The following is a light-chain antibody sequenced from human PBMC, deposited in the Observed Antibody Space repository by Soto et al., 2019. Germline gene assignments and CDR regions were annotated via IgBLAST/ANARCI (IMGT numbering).Light chain of an antibody. CDR1: QSVFNY. J-gene: IGKJ1*01. Sequence: LTQSPSTLSSSPGARATISCRASQSVFNYLAWYQQKPGKAPRLLIYDASNWASGVPSRFSGSGSGTEFTLTISSLEPEDFAVYYCQQRNSWPPWTFGQGTKVEIK. V-gene: IGKV3-11*01. CDR2: DAS. CDR3: QQRNSWPPWT.